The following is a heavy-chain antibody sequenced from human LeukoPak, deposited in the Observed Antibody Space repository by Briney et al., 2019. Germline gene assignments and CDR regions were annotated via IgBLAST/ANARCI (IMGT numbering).Heavy chain of an antibody. CDR1: GFTFSTYW. D-gene: IGHD6-6*01. CDR2: IKADGGEK. Sequence: GGSLRLSCAASGFTFSTYWMNWFRQTPGKGLEWVAKIKADGGEKDYVASVKGRFTISRDNAKNSLYLQMNSLRVEDTAVYYCARGGAARPDFWGQGTLVTVSS. CDR3: ARGGAARPDF. J-gene: IGHJ4*02. V-gene: IGHV3-7*01.